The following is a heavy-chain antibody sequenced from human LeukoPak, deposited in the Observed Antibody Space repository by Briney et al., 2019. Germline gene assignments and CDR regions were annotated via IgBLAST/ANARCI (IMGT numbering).Heavy chain of an antibody. V-gene: IGHV3-43D*03. CDR3: AKDIWRSGTRGRLLSAFDI. J-gene: IGHJ3*02. Sequence: GGSLRLSCAASGFTFDDYAMHWVRQAPGKGLEWVSLISWDGGSTYYADSVKGRFTISRDNSKNSLYLQMNSLRAEDTALYYCAKDIWRSGTRGRLLSAFDIWGQGTMVTVSS. D-gene: IGHD3-3*01. CDR1: GFTFDDYA. CDR2: ISWDGGST.